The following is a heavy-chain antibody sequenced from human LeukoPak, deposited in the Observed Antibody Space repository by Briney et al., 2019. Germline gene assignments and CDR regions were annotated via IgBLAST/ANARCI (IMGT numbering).Heavy chain of an antibody. Sequence: GGSLRLSCAASGFTFSSYAMHWVRQAPGKGLEYVSGISTNGGSTYYADSVKGRFTISRDNAKNSLYLQMNSLRAEDTAVYYCARDVTMVRGARYRPYKWFDPWGQGTLVTVSS. CDR3: ARDVTMVRGARYRPYKWFDP. CDR2: ISTNGGST. V-gene: IGHV3-64*02. D-gene: IGHD3-10*01. CDR1: GFTFSSYA. J-gene: IGHJ5*02.